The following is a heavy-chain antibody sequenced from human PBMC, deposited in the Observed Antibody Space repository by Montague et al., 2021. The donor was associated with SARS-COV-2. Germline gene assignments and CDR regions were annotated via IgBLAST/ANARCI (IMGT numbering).Heavy chain of an antibody. V-gene: IGHV6-1*01. CDR2: TYYRSMRKS. Sequence: CAISGDSVPRHRATWDWIRQSPSRGFEWLGRTYYRSMRKSDYAXXXKSRIAINPDTSKNQFSLQLSSVTPEDTALYYCVRGIEAAGSYDYWGQGTLVTVSS. CDR3: VRGIEAAGSYDY. D-gene: IGHD6-13*01. J-gene: IGHJ4*02. CDR1: GDSVPRHRAT.